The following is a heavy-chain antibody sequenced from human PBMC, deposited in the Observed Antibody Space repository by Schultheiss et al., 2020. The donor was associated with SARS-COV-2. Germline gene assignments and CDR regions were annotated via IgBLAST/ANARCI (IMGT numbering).Heavy chain of an antibody. J-gene: IGHJ4*02. Sequence: SETLSLTCTVSGGSISSGSYYWSWIRQPAGKGLEWIGRIYTSGSTNYNPSLKSRVTISVDTSKNQFSLKLSSVTAADTAVYYCARGGIAAAGLFDYWGQGTLVTVAS. V-gene: IGHV4-61*02. D-gene: IGHD6-13*01. CDR3: ARGGIAAAGLFDY. CDR1: GGSISSGSYY. CDR2: IYTSGST.